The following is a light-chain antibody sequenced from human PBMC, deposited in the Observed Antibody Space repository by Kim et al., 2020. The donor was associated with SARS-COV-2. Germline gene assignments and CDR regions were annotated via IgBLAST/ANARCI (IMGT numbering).Light chain of an antibody. CDR3: QQYHDWWT. J-gene: IGKJ1*01. V-gene: IGKV3-15*01. CDR1: QSISSH. CDR2: GTS. Sequence: SVAPGARATISCRASQSISSHLAWYQKQPGQAPSLLLYGTSTRATGVPPMFSGRGSGTDFPLTISSLQSEDFAVYYCQQYHDWWTFGQGTKVDIK.